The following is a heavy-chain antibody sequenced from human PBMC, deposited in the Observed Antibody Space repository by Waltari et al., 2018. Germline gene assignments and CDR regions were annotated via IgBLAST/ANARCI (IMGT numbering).Heavy chain of an antibody. CDR3: VRGAFEFYSSSFGKGGWFDP. Sequence: QVQLQQWGAGLLKPSETLSLSCAVYGGPLSSYFWRWIRQSPRKGLEWFGEINHRGSTNYNPSLRGRVTISVDTSKNQFSLKLSSVTAADTAVYYCVRGAFEFYSSSFGKGGWFDPWGQGTPVTVSS. CDR2: INHRGST. D-gene: IGHD3-10*01. V-gene: IGHV4-34*01. CDR1: GGPLSSYF. J-gene: IGHJ5*02.